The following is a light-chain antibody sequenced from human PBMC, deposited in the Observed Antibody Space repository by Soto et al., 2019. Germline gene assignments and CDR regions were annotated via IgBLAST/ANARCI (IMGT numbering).Light chain of an antibody. V-gene: IGLV1-44*01. Sequence: QSALTQPPSASGTPGQSVTISCSVSSSNIGSNTVDWYQQPPGTAPKLLIYSSNQRPSGVPDRFSGSKSGTSASLAISGLQSDDEADYFCAAWDDSLNGLYVFGTGTKVTVL. CDR2: SSN. CDR3: AAWDDSLNGLYV. CDR1: SSNIGSNT. J-gene: IGLJ1*01.